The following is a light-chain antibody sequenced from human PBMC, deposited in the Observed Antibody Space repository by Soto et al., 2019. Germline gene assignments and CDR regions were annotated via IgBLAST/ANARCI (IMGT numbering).Light chain of an antibody. CDR3: SSFAGNNNLV. J-gene: IGLJ2*01. V-gene: IGLV2-8*01. CDR2: EVS. Sequence: QSALTQPPSASGSPGQSVTISCTGTSSDVGVYNYVSWYQQHPGTAPKLMIYEVSKRPSGVPDRFSGSKSGNTASLTVSGLQAEDEADYYCSSFAGNNNLVFGGGTKLTVL. CDR1: SSDVGVYNY.